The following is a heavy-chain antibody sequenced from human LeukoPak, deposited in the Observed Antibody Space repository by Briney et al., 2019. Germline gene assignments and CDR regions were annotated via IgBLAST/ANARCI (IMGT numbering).Heavy chain of an antibody. V-gene: IGHV3-30-3*01. J-gene: IGHJ4*02. CDR2: ISYDGTNK. CDR3: ARGFVLGAAKNYFDY. D-gene: IGHD2-21*02. Sequence: GRSLRLSCAASGFTFTNYALHWVRQATGKGLEWVAVISYDGTNKYYADSVKGRFTISRDNSKNTLSLQMNSLRAEDTALYYCARGFVLGAAKNYFDYWGQGALVTVSS. CDR1: GFTFTNYA.